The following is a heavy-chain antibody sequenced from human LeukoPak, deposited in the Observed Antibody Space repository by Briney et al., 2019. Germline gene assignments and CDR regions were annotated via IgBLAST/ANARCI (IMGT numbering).Heavy chain of an antibody. Sequence: SETLSLTCAVSGGSISSYYWSWIRQPAGKGLEWIGRIYTSGSTNYNPSLKSRVTMSVDTSKNQFSLKLSSVTAADTAVYYCAREGCSGGWYPFDYWGQGTQVTVSS. J-gene: IGHJ4*02. CDR3: AREGCSGGWYPFDY. CDR1: GGSISSYY. V-gene: IGHV4-4*07. D-gene: IGHD6-19*01. CDR2: IYTSGST.